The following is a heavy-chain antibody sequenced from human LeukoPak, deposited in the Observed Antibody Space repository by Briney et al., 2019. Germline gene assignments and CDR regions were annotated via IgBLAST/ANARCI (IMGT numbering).Heavy chain of an antibody. D-gene: IGHD2-15*01. CDR3: SVAATPGMDV. V-gene: IGHV3-49*04. CDR2: IRSKAYGGTT. J-gene: IGHJ6*02. Sequence: GGSLRLSCTAAGFTFGDYAMSWVRQAPGKGLQWVGFIRSKAYGGTTEYAASVKGRFTISRDDSKSIAYLQMNSLKTEDTAVYYCSVAATPGMDVWGQGTTVTVSS. CDR1: GFTFGDYA.